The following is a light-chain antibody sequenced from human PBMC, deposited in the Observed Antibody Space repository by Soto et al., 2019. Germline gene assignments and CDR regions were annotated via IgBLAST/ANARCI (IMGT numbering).Light chain of an antibody. Sequence: DIQMTQSPSTLSASVGDRVTISCRASQSVSAWLAWYHQKPGNAPKLLISDASSLKSGVPSRFSGSGYGTEFTLTISSLQPEDFATYYCQQYSTYSLTCGGGTKVEIK. V-gene: IGKV1-5*01. CDR1: QSVSAW. CDR3: QQYSTYSLT. CDR2: DAS. J-gene: IGKJ4*01.